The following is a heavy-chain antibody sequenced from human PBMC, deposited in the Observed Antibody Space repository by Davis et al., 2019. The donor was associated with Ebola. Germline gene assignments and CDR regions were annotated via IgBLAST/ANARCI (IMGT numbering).Heavy chain of an antibody. Sequence: SVKVSCKASGGTFSSYAISWVRQAPGQGLEWMGGIIPILGIANYAQKFQGRVTITADESTSTAYMELSSLRSEDTAVYYCARGLGVSFGVVIIAQLDYWGQGTLVTVSS. J-gene: IGHJ4*02. V-gene: IGHV1-69*10. CDR2: IIPILGIA. CDR3: ARGLGVSFGVVIIAQLDY. CDR1: GGTFSSYA. D-gene: IGHD3-3*01.